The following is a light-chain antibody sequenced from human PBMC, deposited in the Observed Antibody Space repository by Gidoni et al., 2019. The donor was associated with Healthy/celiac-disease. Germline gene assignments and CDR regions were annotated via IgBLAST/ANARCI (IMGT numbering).Light chain of an antibody. CDR2: LGS. CDR3: MQALQTPIT. CDR1: QSLLHSNGYNY. J-gene: IGKJ5*01. V-gene: IGKV2-28*01. Sequence: IVMTQSPLSLPVTPGEPASISCRSSQSLLHSNGYNYLDWYLQKPGQSPQLLIYLGSNRASGVPDRFSGSGSGTDLTLKISRVEAEDVGVYYCMQALQTPITFGQGTRLEIK.